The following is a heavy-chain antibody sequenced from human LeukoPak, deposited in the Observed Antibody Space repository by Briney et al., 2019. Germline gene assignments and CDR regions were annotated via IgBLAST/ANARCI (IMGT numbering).Heavy chain of an antibody. V-gene: IGHV3-23*01. J-gene: IGHJ4*02. CDR1: GFTFSSYA. CDR2: ISGSGGST. D-gene: IGHD3-10*01. Sequence: GGSLRLSCAASGFTFSSYAMSWVRQAPGKGLEWVSSISGSGGSTYYADSVKGRFTISRDNCKTTLYLQMSRLRAEDTAVYYCAKAIGSGGSGTFDYWGQGTLVTVSS. CDR3: AKAIGSGGSGTFDY.